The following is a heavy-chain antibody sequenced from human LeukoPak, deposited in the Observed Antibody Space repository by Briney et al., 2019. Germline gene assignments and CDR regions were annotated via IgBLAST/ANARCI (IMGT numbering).Heavy chain of an antibody. CDR3: VREGGHRDSSGYYNWFDP. CDR2: TNLNSGGA. Sequence: AASVKVSCKASGYTFTGYYIHWVRQAPGQGLEWMGWTNLNSGGAHFAQKFQGRVTMTRDTSISTAYMELSRLRCDDTAVYYGVREGGHRDSSGYYNWFDPWGQGTLVTVSS. D-gene: IGHD3-22*01. CDR1: GYTFTGYY. J-gene: IGHJ5*02. V-gene: IGHV1-2*02.